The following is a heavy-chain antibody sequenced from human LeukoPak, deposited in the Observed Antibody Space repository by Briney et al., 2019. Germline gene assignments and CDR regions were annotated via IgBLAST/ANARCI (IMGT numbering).Heavy chain of an antibody. CDR3: ARDGYNSDYYYYYMDV. CDR2: INPSGGST. D-gene: IGHD5-24*01. J-gene: IGHJ6*03. V-gene: IGHV1-46*01. CDR1: GYTFTSYY. Sequence: ASVKVSCXASGYTFTSYYMHWVRQARGQGLEWMGIINPSGGSTSYAQKFQGRVTMTRDTSTSTVYMELSSLRSEDTAVYYCARDGYNSDYYYYYMDVWGKGTTVTVSS.